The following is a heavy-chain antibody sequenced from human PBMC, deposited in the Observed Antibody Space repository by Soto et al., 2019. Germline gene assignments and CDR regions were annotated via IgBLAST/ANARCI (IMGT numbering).Heavy chain of an antibody. CDR2: MSYDGSNK. V-gene: IGHV3-30-3*01. J-gene: IGHJ6*02. CDR1: GFTFSSYA. D-gene: IGHD5-18*01. CDR3: ARDHCYTATVQSCYYYGMDV. Sequence: QVQLVESGGGVVQPGRSLRLSCAASGFTFSSYAMHWFRPAPGKGLEWVAVMSYDGSNKYYADSVKCRFTISRDNSKNTLYLQMNSLRAEDTAVYYCARDHCYTATVQSCYYYGMDVWGQGTTVTVSS.